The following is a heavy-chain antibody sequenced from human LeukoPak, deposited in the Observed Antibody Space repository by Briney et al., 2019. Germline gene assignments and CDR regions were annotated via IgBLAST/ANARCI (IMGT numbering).Heavy chain of an antibody. J-gene: IGHJ4*02. CDR1: GFTFSSYS. V-gene: IGHV4-39*01. D-gene: IGHD2-21*01. CDR2: IYYSGNT. Sequence: GSLRLSCAASGFTFSSYSMNWIRQPPGKGLEWIGNIYYSGNTYYNPSLKSRVTISVDTSKNQFSLNLSSVTAADTAVYYCARRKGIVPEYYFDYWGQGTVVTVSS. CDR3: ARRKGIVPEYYFDY.